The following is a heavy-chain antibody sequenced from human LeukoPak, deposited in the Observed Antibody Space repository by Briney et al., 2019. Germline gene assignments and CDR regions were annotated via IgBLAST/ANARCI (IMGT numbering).Heavy chain of an antibody. CDR2: INPKRGGT. V-gene: IGHV1-2*02. J-gene: IGHJ6*03. Sequence: ASVKVSCMASGYTLTAYYMHWVRQAPGQGLEWMGWINPKRGGTNYAQKFQGRVTMTRDTSISTAYMELSRLRSDDTAVYSCARGAEFYYYMDVWGTGSTGTISS. CDR3: ARGAEFYYYMDV. D-gene: IGHD2/OR15-2a*01. CDR1: GYTLTAYY.